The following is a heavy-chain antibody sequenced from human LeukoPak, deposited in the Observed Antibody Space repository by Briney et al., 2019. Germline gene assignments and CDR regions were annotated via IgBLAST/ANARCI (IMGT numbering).Heavy chain of an antibody. J-gene: IGHJ5*02. Sequence: GGSLRLSCEASGFTFSSYEMNWVRQAPGKGLEWVSYISSSGSTIYYADSVKGRFTSSRDNARNSLYLQMNSLRVEDTAVYYGARAGSDWFNWFDPWGQGTLVTVSS. CDR2: ISSSGSTI. CDR1: GFTFSSYE. D-gene: IGHD6-19*01. CDR3: ARAGSDWFNWFDP. V-gene: IGHV3-48*03.